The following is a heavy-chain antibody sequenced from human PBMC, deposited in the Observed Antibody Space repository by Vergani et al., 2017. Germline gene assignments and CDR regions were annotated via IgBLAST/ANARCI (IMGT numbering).Heavy chain of an antibody. CDR2: IGGSGVHT. Sequence: EVQLLESGGGLLQPGGSLRLSCAASGFTFSSYAMSWVRQAPGKGLEWVSLIGGSGVHTYYADSVKGRFTISRDNSKNTLYLQMNSLRADDTAVYYCAKGVYCSSTSCYEGRGYYYGMGVWGQGTTVTFSS. D-gene: IGHD2-2*01. CDR1: GFTFSSYA. CDR3: AKGVYCSSTSCYEGRGYYYGMGV. J-gene: IGHJ6*02. V-gene: IGHV3-23*01.